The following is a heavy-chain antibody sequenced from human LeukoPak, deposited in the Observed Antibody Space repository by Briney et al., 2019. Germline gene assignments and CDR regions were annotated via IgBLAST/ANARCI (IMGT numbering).Heavy chain of an antibody. CDR2: IYSGGST. V-gene: IGHV3-66*01. J-gene: IGHJ6*02. CDR1: GFTVSSNY. Sequence: GGSLRLSCAASGFTVSSNYMSWVRQAPGKGLEWVSVIYSGGSTYYADSVKGRFTISRDNSKNTLYLQMNSLRAEDTAVYYCARDRSSGWQDYYYGMDVWGQGTMVTVSS. D-gene: IGHD6-19*01. CDR3: ARDRSSGWQDYYYGMDV.